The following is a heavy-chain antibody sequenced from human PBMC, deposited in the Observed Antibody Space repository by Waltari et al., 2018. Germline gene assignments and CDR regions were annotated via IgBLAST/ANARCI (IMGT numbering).Heavy chain of an antibody. V-gene: IGHV1-69*05. CDR1: GGTFSSYA. D-gene: IGHD3-10*01. J-gene: IGHJ6*02. CDR2: IIPIFGTA. Sequence: QVQLVQSGAEVKKPGSSVKVSCKASGGTFSSYAISWVRQAPGQGLEWMGGIIPIFGTANYAQKFQGRVTITTDESTSTAYMELSSLRSEDTAVYYCAGGVVQGVIITFPVYYYYGMDVWGQGTTVTVSS. CDR3: AGGVVQGVIITFPVYYYYGMDV.